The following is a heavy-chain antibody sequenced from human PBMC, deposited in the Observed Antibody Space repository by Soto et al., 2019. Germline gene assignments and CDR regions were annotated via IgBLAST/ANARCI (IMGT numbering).Heavy chain of an antibody. CDR3: ARDASLLRYFDWYYYYGMDV. Sequence: GGSLRLSCAASGFTFSSYGMHWVRQAPGKGLEWVAVIWYDGSNKYYADSVKGRFTISRDNSKNTLYLQMNSLRAEDTAVYYCARDASLLRYFDWYYYYGMDVWGQGTTVTVSS. CDR1: GFTFSSYG. CDR2: IWYDGSNK. J-gene: IGHJ6*02. D-gene: IGHD3-9*01. V-gene: IGHV3-33*01.